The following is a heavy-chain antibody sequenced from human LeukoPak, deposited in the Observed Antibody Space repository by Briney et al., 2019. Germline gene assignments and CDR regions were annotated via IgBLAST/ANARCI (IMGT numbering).Heavy chain of an antibody. D-gene: IGHD3-10*01. J-gene: IGHJ4*02. CDR2: IYHSGST. Sequence: SETLSLTCSVSGYSISSGYYWGWIRQPPGKGLEWIGSIYHSGSTYYNPSLKSRVTMSVDTSKNQFSLKLSSVTAADTAVYYCARDRYYYGSGSYYNLDYWGQGTLVTVSS. CDR3: ARDRYYYGSGSYYNLDY. V-gene: IGHV4-38-2*02. CDR1: GYSISSGYY.